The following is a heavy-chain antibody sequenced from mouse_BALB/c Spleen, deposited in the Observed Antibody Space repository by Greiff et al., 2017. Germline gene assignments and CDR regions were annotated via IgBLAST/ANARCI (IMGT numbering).Heavy chain of an antibody. CDR3: ARGDGYLDY. J-gene: IGHJ2*01. Sequence: EVKLVESGPGLVKPSQSLSLTCTVTGYSITSDYAWNWIRQFPGNKLEWMGYISYSGSTSYNPSLKSRISITRDTSKNQFFLQLNSVTTEDTATYYCARGDGYLDYWGQGTTLTVSS. CDR2: ISYSGST. CDR1: GYSITSDYA. D-gene: IGHD2-3*01. V-gene: IGHV3-2*02.